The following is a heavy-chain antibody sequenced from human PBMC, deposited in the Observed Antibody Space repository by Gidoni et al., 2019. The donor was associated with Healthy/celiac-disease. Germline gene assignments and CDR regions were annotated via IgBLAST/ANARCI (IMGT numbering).Heavy chain of an antibody. CDR1: GGSISSYY. D-gene: IGHD5-18*01. CDR3: ARESEGYQLDY. V-gene: IGHV4-59*01. CDR2: IYYSGST. Sequence: QVQLQESGPGLVKPSETLSLTCTVSGGSISSYYWSWIRQPPGKGLEWIGYIYYSGSTNYNPSLKSRVTISVDTSKNQFSLKLSSVTAADTAVYYCARESEGYQLDYWGQGTLVTVSS. J-gene: IGHJ4*02.